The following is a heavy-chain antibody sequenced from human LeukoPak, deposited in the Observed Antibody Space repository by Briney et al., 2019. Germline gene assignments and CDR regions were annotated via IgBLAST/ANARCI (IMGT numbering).Heavy chain of an antibody. V-gene: IGHV4-4*07. CDR3: VRGSGSYYLPRDLTYAFDI. Sequence: SETLSLTCTVSGGSISSYYWSWIRQPAGEGLEWIGRIYTSGSTNYNPSLKSRVTMSVDTSKNQFSLKLSSVTAADTAVYYCVRGSGSYYLPRDLTYAFDIWGQGTMVTVSS. CDR2: IYTSGST. J-gene: IGHJ3*02. D-gene: IGHD1-26*01. CDR1: GGSISSYY.